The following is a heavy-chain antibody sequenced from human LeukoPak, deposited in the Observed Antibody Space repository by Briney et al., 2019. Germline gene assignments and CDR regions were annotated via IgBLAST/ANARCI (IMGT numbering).Heavy chain of an antibody. CDR1: GGSFSGYY. Sequence: RASETLSLTCAVYGGSFSGYYWSWIRQPPGKGLEWIGEINHSGSTNHNPSLKSRVTISVDTSKNQFSLKLSSVTAADTAVYYCARGHGRGYYYYMDVWGKGTTVTVSS. V-gene: IGHV4-34*01. J-gene: IGHJ6*03. CDR2: INHSGST. D-gene: IGHD1-26*01. CDR3: ARGHGRGYYYYMDV.